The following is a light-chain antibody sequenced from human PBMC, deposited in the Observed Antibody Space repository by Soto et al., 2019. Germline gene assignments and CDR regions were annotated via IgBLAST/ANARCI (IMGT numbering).Light chain of an antibody. Sequence: QSALTQPRSVSGSPGQSVTISCTGTSSDVGGFNYVSWYQQHPGKAPKLVIYDVSKRPSGVPDRFSGSKSGNTASLTISGLQTEDEADYHCCSYAGRVLFGAGTKLTVL. CDR3: CSYAGRVL. V-gene: IGLV2-11*01. CDR2: DVS. CDR1: SSDVGGFNY. J-gene: IGLJ2*01.